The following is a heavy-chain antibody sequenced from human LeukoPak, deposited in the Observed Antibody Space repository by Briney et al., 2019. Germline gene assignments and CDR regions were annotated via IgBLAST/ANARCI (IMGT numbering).Heavy chain of an antibody. D-gene: IGHD1-26*01. CDR3: AKDSGSYTIAYDAFDI. Sequence: PGGSLRLSCAASGFTFDDYAMHWVRQAPGKGLEWVSGISWNSGSIGYADSVKGRFTISRDNAKNSLYLQMNSLRAEDTALYYCAKDSGSYTIAYDAFDIWGQGTMVTVSS. V-gene: IGHV3-9*01. J-gene: IGHJ3*02. CDR1: GFTFDDYA. CDR2: ISWNSGSI.